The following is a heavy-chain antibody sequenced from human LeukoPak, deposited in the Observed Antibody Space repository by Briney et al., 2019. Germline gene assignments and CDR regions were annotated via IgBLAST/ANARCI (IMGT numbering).Heavy chain of an antibody. CDR1: GGSFSGYY. Sequence: SETLSLTCAVYGGSFSGYYWSWIRQPPGKGLEWIGEINHSGSTNYNPSLKSRVTISVDTSKNQFSLKLSSVTAADTAVYYCARESGYYDSSGHTDYWGQGTLVTVSS. D-gene: IGHD3-22*01. CDR3: ARESGYYDSSGHTDY. CDR2: INHSGST. J-gene: IGHJ4*02. V-gene: IGHV4-34*01.